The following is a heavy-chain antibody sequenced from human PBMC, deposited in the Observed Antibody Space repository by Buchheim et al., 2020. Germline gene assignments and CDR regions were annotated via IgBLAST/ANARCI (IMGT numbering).Heavy chain of an antibody. CDR3: AKDSPVASN. J-gene: IGHJ4*02. V-gene: IGHV3-23*01. CDR1: GFTFSSHG. CDR2: IDVGGGGT. Sequence: EVQLLESGGGLVQPGGSLRLSCAASGFTFSSHGMRWVRQTPGKGLEWVSSIDVGGGGTYYADSLKGRFTISRDNSKNTLDLQMNSLRAEDTAVYHCAKDSPVASNGGQGTL. D-gene: IGHD6-19*01.